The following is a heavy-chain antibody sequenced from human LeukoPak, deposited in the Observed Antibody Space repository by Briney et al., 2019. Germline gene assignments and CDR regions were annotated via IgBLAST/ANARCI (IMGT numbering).Heavy chain of an antibody. CDR3: ARDRFLEWSIGGGWYFDY. V-gene: IGHV3-48*01. CDR2: ISSSSSTI. CDR1: GFTFSSYS. D-gene: IGHD3-3*01. Sequence: PGGSLRLSCAASGFTFSSYSMNWVRQAPGKGLEWVSYISSSSSTIYYADSVKGRFTISRDNAKNSLYLQMNSLRAEDTAVYYCARDRFLEWSIGGGWYFDYWGQGTLVTVSS. J-gene: IGHJ4*02.